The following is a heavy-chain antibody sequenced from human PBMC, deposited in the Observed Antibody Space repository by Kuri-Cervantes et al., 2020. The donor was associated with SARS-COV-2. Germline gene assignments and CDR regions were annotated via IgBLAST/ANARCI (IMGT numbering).Heavy chain of an antibody. Sequence: ASVKVSCKASGYTFTSYDINWVRQATGQGLEWMGWMNPNSGNTGYAQKFQGRVTMTRNTSISTAYMELSSLRSEDTAVYYCARASVPAAIGGDAFDIWGQGTMVTVSS. CDR1: GYTFTSYD. D-gene: IGHD2-2*02. J-gene: IGHJ3*02. V-gene: IGHV1-8*01. CDR3: ARASVPAAIGGDAFDI. CDR2: MNPNSGNT.